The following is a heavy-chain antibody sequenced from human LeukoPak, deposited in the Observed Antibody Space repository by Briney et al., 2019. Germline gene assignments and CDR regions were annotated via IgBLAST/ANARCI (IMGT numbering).Heavy chain of an antibody. V-gene: IGHV3-20*04. CDR2: INWKGGST. D-gene: IGHD3-22*01. J-gene: IGHJ3*02. Sequence: GRSLRLSCAASGFTFDDYGMSWVRQAPGRGLEWVCGINWKGGSTGYADTVKGRFTISRDNAKNSLYLQMNSLRAEDTALYYCARVRNYYDSSGPKRGAFDIWGQGTMVTVSS. CDR1: GFTFDDYG. CDR3: ARVRNYYDSSGPKRGAFDI.